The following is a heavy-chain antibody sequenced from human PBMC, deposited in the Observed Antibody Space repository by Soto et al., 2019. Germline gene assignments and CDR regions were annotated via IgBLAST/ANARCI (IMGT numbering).Heavy chain of an antibody. Sequence: PGGSLRLSCAASGFTFSNAWMSWVRQAPGKGLEWVGRIKSKTDGGTTDYAAPVKGRFTISRDDSKNTPYLQMNSLKTEDTAVYYCTTEPFDCTNGVCYTYFDYWGQGTLVTVSS. V-gene: IGHV3-15*01. CDR3: TTEPFDCTNGVCYTYFDY. CDR2: IKSKTDGGTT. CDR1: GFTFSNAW. D-gene: IGHD2-8*01. J-gene: IGHJ4*02.